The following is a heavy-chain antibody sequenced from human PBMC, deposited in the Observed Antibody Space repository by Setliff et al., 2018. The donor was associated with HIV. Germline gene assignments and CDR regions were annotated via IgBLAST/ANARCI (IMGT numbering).Heavy chain of an antibody. CDR3: ARGSPRYSGSYGWFDP. CDR2: IHTSGST. J-gene: IGHJ5*02. Sequence: SETLSLTCTVSGDSISSYYWSWIRQPAGKGLEWIGRIHTSGSTNYNPSLKSRVTLSVDTSKNQFSLKLSSVTAADTAVYYCARGSPRYSGSYGWFDPWGQGTLVTVSS. V-gene: IGHV4-4*07. D-gene: IGHD1-26*01. CDR1: GDSISSYY.